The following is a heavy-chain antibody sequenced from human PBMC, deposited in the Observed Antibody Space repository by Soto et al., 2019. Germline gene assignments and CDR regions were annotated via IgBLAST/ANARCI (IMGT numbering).Heavy chain of an antibody. D-gene: IGHD4-17*01. CDR3: ASATVTTGCDY. V-gene: IGHV4-34*01. J-gene: IGHJ4*02. CDR1: GGSFSGYY. CDR2: INHSGST. Sequence: QVQLQQWGAGLLKPSETLSLTCAVYGGSFSGYYWSWIRQPPGKGLEWIGEINHSGSTNYNPSLKSRVTISVDTSKNQFSQKLSSVTAADTAVYYCASATVTTGCDYWGQGTLVTVSS.